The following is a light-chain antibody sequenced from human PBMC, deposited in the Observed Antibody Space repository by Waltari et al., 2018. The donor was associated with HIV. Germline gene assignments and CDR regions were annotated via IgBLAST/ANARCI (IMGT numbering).Light chain of an antibody. J-gene: IGLJ2*01. Sequence: QSVLTQPPSVSGAPGQRVTISCTGGSSNIGADYDVHWYQQSPGTAPKLLISGNKNRPSGVPDRFPASKSGTSASLAITGLQAEDEAYYFCQSYDRSLSASVVFGGGTKLTVL. CDR1: SSNIGADYD. CDR3: QSYDRSLSASVV. CDR2: GNK. V-gene: IGLV1-40*01.